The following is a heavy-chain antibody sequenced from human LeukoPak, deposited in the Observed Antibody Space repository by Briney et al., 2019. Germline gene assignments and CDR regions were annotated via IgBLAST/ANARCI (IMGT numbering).Heavy chain of an antibody. V-gene: IGHV1-58*02. CDR1: GFTFTSSA. Sequence: GTSVKVSCKAPGFTFTSSAMQWVRQARGQRLEWIGWIVVVSGNTNYAQKFQERVTITRDMSTSTAYMEPSSLRSEDTAMYYCTAVRLRFLEWWDFYYMDVWGRGTTVTVSS. J-gene: IGHJ6*03. D-gene: IGHD3-3*01. CDR2: IVVVSGNT. CDR3: TAVRLRFLEWWDFYYMDV.